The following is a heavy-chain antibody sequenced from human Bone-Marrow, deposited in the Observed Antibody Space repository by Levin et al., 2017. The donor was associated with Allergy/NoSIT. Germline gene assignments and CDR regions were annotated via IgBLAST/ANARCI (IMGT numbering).Heavy chain of an antibody. CDR2: ISGSGSLT. CDR1: GFTFSSYV. D-gene: IGHD3-16*01. J-gene: IGHJ4*02. CDR3: ARSPLGGGMVTRVEY. Sequence: GGSLRLSCTASGFTFSSYVLSWVRQAPGKGLEWVSGISGSGSLTHYADSVKGRLTISRDNSKRTMYLQITSLRGADTAVYYCARSPLGGGMVTRVEYWGQGVRVADSS. V-gene: IGHV3-23*01.